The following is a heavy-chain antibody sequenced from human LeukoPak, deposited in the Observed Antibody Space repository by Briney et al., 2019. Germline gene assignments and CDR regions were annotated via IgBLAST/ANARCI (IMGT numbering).Heavy chain of an antibody. V-gene: IGHV4-39*01. D-gene: IGHD3-10*01. Sequence: KASETLSLTCTVSGGSISSSSYYWGWIRQPPGKGLEWIGSIYYSGSTYYAPSLKSRVTISVDTSKNQFSLKLSSVTAADTAVYYCARHSRGEGTPSDYWGQGTLVTVSS. CDR3: ARHSRGEGTPSDY. CDR1: GGSISSSSYY. J-gene: IGHJ4*02. CDR2: IYYSGST.